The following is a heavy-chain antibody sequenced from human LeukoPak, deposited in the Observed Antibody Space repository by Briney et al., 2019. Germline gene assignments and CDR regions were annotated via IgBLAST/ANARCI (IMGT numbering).Heavy chain of an antibody. CDR2: INPNSGGT. V-gene: IGHV1-2*02. J-gene: IGHJ5*02. D-gene: IGHD2-2*01. CDR1: GYTFTGYY. CDR3: TRVNTPEYCSSTSCAAGWFDP. Sequence: GASVKVSCKASGYTFTGYYMHWVRQAPGQGLEWMGWINPNSGGTNYAQKFQGRVTMTRDTSISTAYMELSRLRSDDTAVYYCTRVNTPEYCSSTSCAAGWFDPWGQGTLVTVSS.